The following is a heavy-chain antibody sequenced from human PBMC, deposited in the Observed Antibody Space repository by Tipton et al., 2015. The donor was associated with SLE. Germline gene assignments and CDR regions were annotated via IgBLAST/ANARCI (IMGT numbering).Heavy chain of an antibody. Sequence: SLRLSCAASGFTFSSYGMHWVRQAPGKGLEWVAVISYDGSNKYYADSVKGRFTISRDNSKNTLYLQMNSLRAEDTAVYYCAKERVVRGVTYFDYWGQGTLVTVSS. J-gene: IGHJ4*02. CDR3: AKERVVRGVTYFDY. D-gene: IGHD3-10*01. V-gene: IGHV3-30*18. CDR2: ISYDGSNK. CDR1: GFTFSSYG.